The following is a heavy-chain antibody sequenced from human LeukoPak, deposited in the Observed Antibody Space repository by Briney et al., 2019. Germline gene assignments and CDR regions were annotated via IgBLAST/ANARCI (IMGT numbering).Heavy chain of an antibody. J-gene: IGHJ3*02. D-gene: IGHD5-18*01. CDR3: TRQIWPDAFDI. Sequence: SETLSLTCTVSGNSFGDYYWSWIRQPAGKGLEWIGRIYTSGSTTYNPSLKSRVTMSVDTSKSQFSLNLMSVTAADTAVYYCTRQIWPDAFDIWGQGTMVTVSS. CDR2: IYTSGST. V-gene: IGHV4-4*07. CDR1: GNSFGDYY.